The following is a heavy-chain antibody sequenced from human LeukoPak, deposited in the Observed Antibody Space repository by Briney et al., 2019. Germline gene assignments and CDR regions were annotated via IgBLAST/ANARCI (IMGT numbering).Heavy chain of an antibody. Sequence: SETLSLTCTVSGGSISSGDYYWSWIRQPPGKGLEWIGYIYYSGSTYYNPSLKSRVTISVDTSKNQFSLKLSSVTAADTAVYYCARGIAAAAVDYWGQGTLVTVSS. CDR3: ARGIAAAAVDY. D-gene: IGHD6-13*01. CDR1: GGSISSGDYY. CDR2: IYYSGST. V-gene: IGHV4-30-4*08. J-gene: IGHJ4*02.